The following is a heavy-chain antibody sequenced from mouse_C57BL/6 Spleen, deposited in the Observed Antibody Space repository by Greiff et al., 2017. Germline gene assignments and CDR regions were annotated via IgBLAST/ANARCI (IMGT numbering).Heavy chain of an antibody. D-gene: IGHD1-1*01. CDR3: ASSTTVGAGDYAMEY. J-gene: IGHJ4*01. V-gene: IGHV1-64*01. CDR1: FYTFTSYW. Sequence: QVQLQQPGAELVKPGASVKLSCKASFYTFTSYWMHWVKQRPGQGLEWLVMIHPNIGSTNYYDQFTSKATLTVDKSSSTAYMQLSSLTSEESAVYYCASSTTVGAGDYAMEYWGQGTSGTVSS. CDR2: IHPNIGST.